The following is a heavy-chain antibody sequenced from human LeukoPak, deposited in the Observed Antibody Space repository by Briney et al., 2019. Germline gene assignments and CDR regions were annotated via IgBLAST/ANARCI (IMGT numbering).Heavy chain of an antibody. CDR1: GFTFSSYG. CDR3: AKVAGSSGWYRY. Sequence: PGGSLRLSCAASGFTFSSYGMHWVRQAPGKGLEWVAVISYDGSDKYYADSVKGRFTISRDNSKNTLYLQMSSLRAEDTAVYYCAKVAGSSGWYRYWGQGTLVTVSS. J-gene: IGHJ4*02. CDR2: ISYDGSDK. D-gene: IGHD6-19*01. V-gene: IGHV3-30*18.